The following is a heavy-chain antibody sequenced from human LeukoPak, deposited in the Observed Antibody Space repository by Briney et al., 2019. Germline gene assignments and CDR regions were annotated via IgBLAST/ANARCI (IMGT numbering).Heavy chain of an antibody. CDR1: GFTFDDYA. CDR3: AKDTQQLVFGYYYYGMDV. CDR2: ISGDGGST. J-gene: IGHJ6*02. Sequence: GGSLRLSCAASGFTFDDYAMHWVRQAPGKGLEWVSLISGDGGSTYYADSVKGRFTISRDNSKNSLYLQMNSLRTEDTALYYCAKDTQQLVFGYYYYGMDVWGQGTTVTVSS. V-gene: IGHV3-43*02. D-gene: IGHD6-13*01.